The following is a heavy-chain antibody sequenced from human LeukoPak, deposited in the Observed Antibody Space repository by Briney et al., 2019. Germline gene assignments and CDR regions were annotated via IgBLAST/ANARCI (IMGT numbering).Heavy chain of an antibody. CDR1: GFTFSSYS. Sequence: GGSLRLSCAASGFTFSSYSMHWVRQAPGKGLEWVSLISSSSSYIYYADSVKGRFTISRDNAKNSLYLQMNSLRAEDTAVYYCAKDLEWEPHYYGMDVWGQGTTVTVSS. CDR3: AKDLEWEPHYYGMDV. J-gene: IGHJ6*02. D-gene: IGHD1-26*01. CDR2: ISSSSSYI. V-gene: IGHV3-21*01.